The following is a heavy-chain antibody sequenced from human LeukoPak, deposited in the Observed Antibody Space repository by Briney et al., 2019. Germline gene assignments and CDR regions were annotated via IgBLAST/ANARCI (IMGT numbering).Heavy chain of an antibody. D-gene: IGHD3-9*01. CDR1: GFTFSNYG. V-gene: IGHV3-21*01. J-gene: IGHJ4*02. CDR2: ITSSSTSM. Sequence: PGRSLRLSCAASGFTFSNYGMHWVRQAPGKGLEWVSSITSSSTSMYYADSVKGRFTISRDNAKNSLYLQMNSLRAEDTAVYYCARTYYDILTGYNPYFDYWGQGTLVTVSS. CDR3: ARTYYDILTGYNPYFDY.